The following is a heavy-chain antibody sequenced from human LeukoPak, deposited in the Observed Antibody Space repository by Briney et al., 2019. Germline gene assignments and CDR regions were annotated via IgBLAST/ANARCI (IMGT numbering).Heavy chain of an antibody. CDR2: IYHSGST. V-gene: IGHV4-38-2*02. CDR3: ARVQTGLFDY. CDR1: GYSISSGYY. D-gene: IGHD3-10*01. J-gene: IGHJ4*02. Sequence: SETLSLTCTVSGYSISSGYYWGWIRQPPGKGLEWIGSIYHSGSTYYNPSLKSRVTISVDTSKNQFSLKLSSVTAADTAVYYCARVQTGLFDYWGQGTLVTVSS.